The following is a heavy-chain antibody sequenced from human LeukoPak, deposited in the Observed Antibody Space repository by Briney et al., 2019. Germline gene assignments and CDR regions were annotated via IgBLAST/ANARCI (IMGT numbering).Heavy chain of an antibody. CDR2: INYSEST. Sequence: SETLSLTCTVSGGSISSSTYYWGWIRQPPGKGLEWIGSINYSESTYYNPSLKSRVTISVDTSRNQLSLKLSSVTAADTAVYYCASGYSYDLFDYWGQGTLATVSS. V-gene: IGHV4-39*07. J-gene: IGHJ4*02. D-gene: IGHD5-18*01. CDR1: GGSISSSTYY. CDR3: ASGYSYDLFDY.